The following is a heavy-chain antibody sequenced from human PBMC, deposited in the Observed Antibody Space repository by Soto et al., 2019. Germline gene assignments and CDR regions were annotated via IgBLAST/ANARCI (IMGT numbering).Heavy chain of an antibody. J-gene: IGHJ4*02. CDR3: AKVPVGATGRFDY. CDR1: GFTFSNYA. Sequence: PGGSLRLSCAGSGFTFSNYAMSWARQAPGKGLAWVSAISGSGGSTYYADSVKGRFTISRDNSKNTLYLQMNSLRAEDTALYYCAKVPVGATGRFDYWGRGSLVTVAS. CDR2: ISGSGGST. V-gene: IGHV3-23*01. D-gene: IGHD1-26*01.